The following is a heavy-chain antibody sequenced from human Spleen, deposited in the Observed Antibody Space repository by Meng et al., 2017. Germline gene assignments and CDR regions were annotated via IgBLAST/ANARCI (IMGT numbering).Heavy chain of an antibody. CDR1: GGSFSDYY. Sequence: QVQLQQWGAGLLKPSETLSLTCVVSGGSFSDYYWSWIRQPPGKGLEWIGEINHSGSTNYNPSLESRATISVDTSQNNLSLKLSSVTAADSAVYYCARGPTTMAHDFDYWGQGTWSPSPQ. D-gene: IGHD4-11*01. J-gene: IGHJ4*02. CDR3: ARGPTTMAHDFDY. V-gene: IGHV4-34*01. CDR2: INHSGST.